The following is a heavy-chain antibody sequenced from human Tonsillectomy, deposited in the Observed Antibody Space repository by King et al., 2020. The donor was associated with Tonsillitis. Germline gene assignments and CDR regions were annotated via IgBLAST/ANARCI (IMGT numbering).Heavy chain of an antibody. J-gene: IGHJ3*01. CDR1: GFSFSDHD. D-gene: IGHD3-22*01. Sequence: EVQLVESGGGLVKPGGSLRLSCATSGFSFSDHDMKWVRQAPGKGLEWGSSINSNSKYKQYADAVKGRLTIPRANAKGSLYLQMNSQRAEDTAVYYCARDKGAGYYDSGRGAFDVWGQGTTVTVSS. CDR2: INSNSKYK. V-gene: IGHV3-21*01. CDR3: ARDKGAGYYDSGRGAFDV.